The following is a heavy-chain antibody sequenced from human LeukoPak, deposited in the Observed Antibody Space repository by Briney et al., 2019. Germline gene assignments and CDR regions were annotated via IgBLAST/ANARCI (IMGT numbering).Heavy chain of an antibody. J-gene: IGHJ4*02. V-gene: IGHV1-2*02. CDR1: GYTFIGHW. CDR2: INPLHGDT. Sequence: ASVKVSCKASGYTFIGHWLHWVRQAPGQGPEWMGWINPLHGDTKYAQKFQGRVTMTRDTSINTAYIQLSGLSTDDTAVYYCASLYYHFWSGDAVFDHWGQGTVVTV. CDR3: ASLYYHFWSGDAVFDH. D-gene: IGHD3-3*01.